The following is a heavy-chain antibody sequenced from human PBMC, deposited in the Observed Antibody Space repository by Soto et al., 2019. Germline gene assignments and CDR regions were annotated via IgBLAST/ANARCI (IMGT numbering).Heavy chain of an antibody. V-gene: IGHV3-23*01. CDR3: AKENGYSSSWFEFDY. D-gene: IGHD6-13*01. J-gene: IGHJ4*02. CDR2: ISGSGGST. CDR1: GFNYSSYA. Sequence: GGSLRLSCAASGFNYSSYAISWVRQAPGKGLEWVSAISGSGGSTYYADSVKGRFTISRDNSKNTLYLQMNSLRAEDTAVYYCAKENGYSSSWFEFDYWGQGTLVTVSS.